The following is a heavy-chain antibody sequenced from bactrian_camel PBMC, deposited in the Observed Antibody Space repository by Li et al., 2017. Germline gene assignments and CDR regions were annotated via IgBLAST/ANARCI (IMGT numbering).Heavy chain of an antibody. CDR1: GFLYSKNF. D-gene: IGHD2*01. Sequence: VQLVESGGGSAQAGGSLRLSCTASGFLYSKNFMAWFRQAPGKEREGVATIYNGGGSTWYHGSVKGRFTISQDSAKNTLYLEMKGLKPEDTGMYACAIGPGVVRGVIRTCDFESYGLGTQVTVSS. J-gene: IGHJ4*01. V-gene: IGHV3S31*01. CDR2: IYNGGGST.